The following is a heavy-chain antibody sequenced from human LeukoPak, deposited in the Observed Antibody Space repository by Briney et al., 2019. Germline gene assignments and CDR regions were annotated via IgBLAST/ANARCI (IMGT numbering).Heavy chain of an antibody. J-gene: IGHJ4*02. CDR2: IWYDGSNE. D-gene: IGHD6-13*01. CDR1: GFTFSNYG. Sequence: PGGSLRLSCAASGFTFSNYGTHWVRQAPGKGLEWVALIWYDGSNEYYADSVKGRFTISRDNSKNTLYLQMNSLGAEDTAVYYCASDPGYSRNWYFDYWGQGTLVTVSS. CDR3: ASDPGYSRNWYFDY. V-gene: IGHV3-33*01.